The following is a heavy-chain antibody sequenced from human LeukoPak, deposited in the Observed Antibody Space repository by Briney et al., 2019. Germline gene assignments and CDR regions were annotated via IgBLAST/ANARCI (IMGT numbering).Heavy chain of an antibody. CDR2: IYSGGST. CDR1: GFTVSSNY. V-gene: IGHV3-53*01. J-gene: IGHJ4*02. D-gene: IGHD3-3*01. Sequence: GGPLRLSCAASGFTVSSNYMSWVRQAPGKGLEWVSVIYSGGSTYCADSVKGRFTISRDNSKNTLYLQMNSLRAEDTAVYYCARARGPKYYDFWSGYYGGEYYFDYWGQGTLVTVSS. CDR3: ARARGPKYYDFWSGYYGGEYYFDY.